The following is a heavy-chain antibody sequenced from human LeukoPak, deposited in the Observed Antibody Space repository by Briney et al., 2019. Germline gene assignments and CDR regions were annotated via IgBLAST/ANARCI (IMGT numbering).Heavy chain of an antibody. J-gene: IGHJ4*02. Sequence: TTSETLSLTCTVSGGSISSSSDFWGWIRQPAGKGLEWIGRIYSSGSTNYNPSLKSRVSMSVDTSQNQFSLKLSSVTAADTAVYYCARSVVILADPYYLDYWGQGILVTVSS. CDR2: IYSSGST. D-gene: IGHD2-15*01. CDR1: GGSISSSSDF. V-gene: IGHV4-61*02. CDR3: ARSVVILADPYYLDY.